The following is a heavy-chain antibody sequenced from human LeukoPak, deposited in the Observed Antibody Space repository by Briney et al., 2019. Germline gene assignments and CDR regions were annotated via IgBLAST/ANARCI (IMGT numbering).Heavy chain of an antibody. J-gene: IGHJ5*02. V-gene: IGHV4-4*09. CDR3: ARLVAAAGIRETSSWFDP. D-gene: IGHD6-13*01. CDR2: IYTSGST. Sequence: SETLSLTCTVSGGSISSYYWSWIRQPPGKGLEWIGYIYTSGSTNYNPSLKSRVTISVDTSKNQFSLKLSSVTAADTAVYYCARLVAAAGIRETSSWFDPWGQGTLVTVSS. CDR1: GGSISSYY.